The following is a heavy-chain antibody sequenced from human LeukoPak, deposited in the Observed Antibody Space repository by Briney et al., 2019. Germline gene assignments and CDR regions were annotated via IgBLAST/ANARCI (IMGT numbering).Heavy chain of an antibody. J-gene: IGHJ5*02. Sequence: GRSLRLSCAASGFTVSSNYMTWVRQAPGKGLEWVSIIYGGGSTYYADSVKGRFTISRDNSKNTVYLQMNSLRAEDTAVYYCARDGDSSGWNGFDPWGQGTLVTVSS. V-gene: IGHV3-66*01. CDR1: GFTVSSNY. CDR2: IYGGGST. D-gene: IGHD6-19*01. CDR3: ARDGDSSGWNGFDP.